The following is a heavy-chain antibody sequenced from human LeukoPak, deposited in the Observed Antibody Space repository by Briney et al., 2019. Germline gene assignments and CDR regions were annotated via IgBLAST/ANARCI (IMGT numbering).Heavy chain of an antibody. CDR3: ARDLIYYDSSGVDAFDI. CDR2: IYYSGST. D-gene: IGHD3-22*01. J-gene: IGHJ3*02. V-gene: IGHV4-31*03. Sequence: SQTLSLTCTVSGGSISSGGYYWSWIRQHPGKGLEWIGYIYYSGSTYYNPSLKSRVTISVDTSKNQFSLKLSSVTAADTAVYYCARDLIYYDSSGVDAFDIWGQGTMVTVSS. CDR1: GGSISSGGYY.